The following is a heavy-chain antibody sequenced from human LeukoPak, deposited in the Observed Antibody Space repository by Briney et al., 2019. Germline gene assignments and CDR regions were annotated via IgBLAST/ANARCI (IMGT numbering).Heavy chain of an antibody. CDR1: GGSFSGYY. V-gene: IGHV4-34*01. CDR2: INHSGST. CDR3: AREQYDFWSGYYTGRRAFDI. Sequence: SETLSLTCAVYGGSFSGYYWSWIRQPPGKGLEWIGEINHSGSTNYNPSLKSRVTISVDTSKNQFSLKLSSVTTADTAVYYCAREQYDFWSGYYTGRRAFDIWGQGTMVTVSS. D-gene: IGHD3-3*01. J-gene: IGHJ3*02.